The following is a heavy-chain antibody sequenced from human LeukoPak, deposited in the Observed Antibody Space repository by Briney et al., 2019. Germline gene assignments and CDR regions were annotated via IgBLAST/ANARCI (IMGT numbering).Heavy chain of an antibody. J-gene: IGHJ4*02. CDR1: GYTFTSYG. D-gene: IGHD3-10*01. Sequence: GASVKVSCKASGYTFTSYGISWVRQAPGQGLEWMGWINPNSGGTNYAQKFQGRVTMTRDTSISTAYMELSRLRSDDTAVYYCARRKYRFGEDYWGQGTLVTVSS. V-gene: IGHV1-2*02. CDR2: INPNSGGT. CDR3: ARRKYRFGEDY.